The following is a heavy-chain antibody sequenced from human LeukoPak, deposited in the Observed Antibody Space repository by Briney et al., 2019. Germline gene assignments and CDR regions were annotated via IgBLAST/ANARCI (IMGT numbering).Heavy chain of an antibody. V-gene: IGHV3-30*02. Sequence: GGSLRLSCAASGFTFSSYGMHWVRQAPGKGLEWVAFIRYDGSNKYYADSVKGRFTISRDNSKNTLYLQMNSLRAEDTAVYYCAKLPYCSSTICYSYYMDVWGKGTTVTVSS. CDR2: IRYDGSNK. D-gene: IGHD2-2*02. CDR3: AKLPYCSSTICYSYYMDV. CDR1: GFTFSSYG. J-gene: IGHJ6*03.